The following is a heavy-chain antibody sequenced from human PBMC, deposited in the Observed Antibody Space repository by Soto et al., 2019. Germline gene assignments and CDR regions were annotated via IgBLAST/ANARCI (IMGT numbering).Heavy chain of an antibody. CDR1: GYTLNGLS. CDR3: ATAFFGVTMVVVGSEPQAFEI. V-gene: IGHV1-24*01. D-gene: IGHD3-22*01. CDR2: FDPEDGET. Sequence: ASAKVSCKVSGYTLNGLSMHWLQQSPRKGLEWMGGFDPEDGETIYAPKFRSRVTMTEDTSTDIGYMELSSLRSDDTAVYYCATAFFGVTMVVVGSEPQAFEIWGQGTMVIVSP. J-gene: IGHJ3*02.